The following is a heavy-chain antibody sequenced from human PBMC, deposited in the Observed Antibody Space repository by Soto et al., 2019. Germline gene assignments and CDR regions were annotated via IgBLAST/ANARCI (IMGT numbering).Heavy chain of an antibody. J-gene: IGHJ5*01. CDR1: GYTLTELS. CDR3: ATGALIGAKRPKGNCFVS. V-gene: IGHV1-24*01. Sequence: ASVKVSCKVSGYTLTELSMHWVRQAPGKGLEWMGGFDPEDGETIYAQKFQGRVTMTEDTSTDTAYMELSSLRSEDTAVYYCATGALIGAKRPKGNCFVSPGQGTLVIVSS. CDR2: FDPEDGET.